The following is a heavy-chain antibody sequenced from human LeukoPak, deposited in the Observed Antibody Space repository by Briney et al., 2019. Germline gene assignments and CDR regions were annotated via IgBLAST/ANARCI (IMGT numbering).Heavy chain of an antibody. J-gene: IGHJ4*02. Sequence: PSETLSLTCAVYGGSFSGYYWSWIRQPPGKGLEWIGEINHSGSTNYNPSLKSRVTISVDTSKNQFSLKLSSVTAADTAVYYCASTRSEQWLVHGLYYFDYWGQGTLVTVSS. CDR1: GGSFSGYY. V-gene: IGHV4-34*01. D-gene: IGHD6-19*01. CDR2: INHSGST. CDR3: ASTRSEQWLVHGLYYFDY.